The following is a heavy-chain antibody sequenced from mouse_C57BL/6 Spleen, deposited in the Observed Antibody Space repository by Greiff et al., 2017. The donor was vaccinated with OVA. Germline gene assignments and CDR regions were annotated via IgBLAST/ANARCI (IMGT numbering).Heavy chain of an antibody. Sequence: QVQLQQPGAELVKPGASVKMSCKASGYTFTSYWITWVKQRPGQGLEWIGEIYPGSGSTNYNEKFKSKATLTVDTSSSTAYMQLSRLTSEDSAVYYCARYDYEKETCFAYWGQGTLVTVSA. J-gene: IGHJ3*01. V-gene: IGHV1-55*01. D-gene: IGHD2-4*01. CDR3: ARYDYEKETCFAY. CDR2: IYPGSGST. CDR1: GYTFTSYW.